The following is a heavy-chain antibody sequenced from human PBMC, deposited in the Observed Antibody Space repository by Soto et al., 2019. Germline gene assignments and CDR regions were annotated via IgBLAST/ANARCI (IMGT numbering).Heavy chain of an antibody. V-gene: IGHV3-30*18. J-gene: IGHJ4*02. CDR1: GFTFSSYG. D-gene: IGHD6-19*01. CDR2: ISYDGSNK. CDR3: ANGDSSKYSSGGFDY. Sequence: PGGSLRLSCAASGFTFSSYGMHWVRQAPGKGLEWVAVISYDGSNKYYADSVKGRFTISRDNSKNTLYLQMNSLRAEDTAVYYCANGDSSKYSSGGFDYWGQGTLVTVSS.